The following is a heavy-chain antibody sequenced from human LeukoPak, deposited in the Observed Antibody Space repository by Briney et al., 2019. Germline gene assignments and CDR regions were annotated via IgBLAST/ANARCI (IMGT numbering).Heavy chain of an antibody. Sequence: GGSLRLSCAASGFTFDDYGMSWVRQVPGKGLEWVSSISSSSSYIYYADSVKGRFTISRDNAKNSLYLQMNSLRAEDTAVYYCARDYCSGGSCYSSDAFDIWGQGTMVTVSS. CDR3: ARDYCSGGSCYSSDAFDI. V-gene: IGHV3-21*01. D-gene: IGHD2-15*01. CDR2: ISSSSSYI. J-gene: IGHJ3*02. CDR1: GFTFDDYG.